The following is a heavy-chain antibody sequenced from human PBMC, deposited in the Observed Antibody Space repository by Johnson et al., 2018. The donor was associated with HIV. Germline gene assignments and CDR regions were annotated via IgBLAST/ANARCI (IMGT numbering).Heavy chain of an antibody. Sequence: EVQLVESGGALVQPGGSLRLSCAASGFTVSSNYMSWVRQAPGKGLEWVSVIYSGGSTYYADSVKGRFTISRDNSKNTLYLQMNSLRAEDTAVDYCASFGLAVAADAFDIWGQGTMVTVSS. CDR1: GFTVSSNY. V-gene: IGHV3-53*01. D-gene: IGHD6-19*01. CDR3: ASFGLAVAADAFDI. CDR2: IYSGGST. J-gene: IGHJ3*02.